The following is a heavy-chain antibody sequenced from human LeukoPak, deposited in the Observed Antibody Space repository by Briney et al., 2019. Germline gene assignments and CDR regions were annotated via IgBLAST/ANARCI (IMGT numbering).Heavy chain of an antibody. CDR2: ISVYNDKT. D-gene: IGHD4-23*01. Sequence: ASVKVSCKASGYDFSSYGISWVRQAPGQSLQWMGWISVYNDKTNYGPLQGRVTMTTDTSTGTAYMELRNLRSEDTAMYYCARHMTTVVTSLDSWGQGTLVTVSS. CDR3: ARHMTTVVTSLDS. CDR1: GYDFSSYG. V-gene: IGHV1-18*01. J-gene: IGHJ4*02.